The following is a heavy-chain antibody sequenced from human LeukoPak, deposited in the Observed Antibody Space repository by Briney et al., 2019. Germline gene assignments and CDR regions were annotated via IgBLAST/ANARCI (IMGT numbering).Heavy chain of an antibody. Sequence: PGGSLRLSCIASGITFRSYWMSWVRQAPGKGLEWVANINQDGSETHYVDSVKGRFTISRDNTKNSLYLQMNSLRAEDTAVYYCARDPNGDYIGTFDMWGRGTMVSVSS. D-gene: IGHD4-17*01. V-gene: IGHV3-7*01. J-gene: IGHJ3*02. CDR1: GITFRSYW. CDR3: ARDPNGDYIGTFDM. CDR2: INQDGSET.